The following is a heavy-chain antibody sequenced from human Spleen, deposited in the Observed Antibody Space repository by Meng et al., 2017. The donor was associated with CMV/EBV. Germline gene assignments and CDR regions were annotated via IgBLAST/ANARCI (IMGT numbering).Heavy chain of an antibody. D-gene: IGHD1-14*01. CDR3: ARSGRFDY. V-gene: IGHV4-34*01. CDR2: INHSGST. Sequence: QVLLETWAVGLLMPSRTLSLTCAVYGGSFSGYYWSWIRQPPGKGLEWSGEINHSGSTNYNPSLKSRVTISVDTSKNQFSLKLSSVTAADTAVYYCARSGRFDYWGQGTLVTVSS. J-gene: IGHJ4*02. CDR1: GGSFSGYY.